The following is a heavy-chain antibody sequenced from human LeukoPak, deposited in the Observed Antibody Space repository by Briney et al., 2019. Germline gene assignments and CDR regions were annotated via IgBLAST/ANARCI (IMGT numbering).Heavy chain of an antibody. J-gene: IGHJ4*02. V-gene: IGHV4-59*01. CDR3: ARGRSGWSFEFDF. Sequence: SETLSLTCTVSGGSIGTYYWSWIRLPPWNGLEWIGYIYHSGSTNYNHSLKSRVTISVDRSKNQFSLKLTSVTAADTAVYYCARGRSGWSFEFDFWGQGTLVTVSS. D-gene: IGHD6-19*01. CDR1: GGSIGTYY. CDR2: IYHSGST.